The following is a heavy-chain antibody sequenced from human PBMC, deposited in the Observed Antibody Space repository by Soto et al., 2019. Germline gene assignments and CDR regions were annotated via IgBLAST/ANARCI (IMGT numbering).Heavy chain of an antibody. Sequence: PSETLSLTCTVSGGSINSGDYYWSWIRQPPGKGLEWIGYIYYSGSTYYNPSLKSRVTISVDTSKNQFSLKLSSVTAADTAVYYCARTSPVLRCLEWSDYGMDVWGQGTTVTVSS. V-gene: IGHV4-30-4*01. D-gene: IGHD3-3*01. CDR1: GGSINSGDYY. CDR2: IYYSGST. J-gene: IGHJ6*02. CDR3: ARTSPVLRCLEWSDYGMDV.